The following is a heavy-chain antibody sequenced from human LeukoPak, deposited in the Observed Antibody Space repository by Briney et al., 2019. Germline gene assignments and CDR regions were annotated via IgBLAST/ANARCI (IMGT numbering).Heavy chain of an antibody. CDR3: ARLEIAAAGNRWFDP. J-gene: IGHJ5*02. CDR1: GGSISSYY. Sequence: SETLSLTRTVSGGSISSYYWSWIRQPAGKGLEWIGRIYTSGSTNYNPSLKSRVTMSVDTSKNQFSLKLSSVTAADTAVYHCARLEIAAAGNRWFDPWGQGTLVTVSS. V-gene: IGHV4-4*07. CDR2: IYTSGST. D-gene: IGHD6-13*01.